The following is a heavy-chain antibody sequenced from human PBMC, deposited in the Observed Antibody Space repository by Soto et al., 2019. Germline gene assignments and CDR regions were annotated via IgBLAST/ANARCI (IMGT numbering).Heavy chain of an antibody. CDR3: ARSPVGEAFNV. V-gene: IGHV3-21*01. CDR1: GFTFSSYS. CDR2: ISSGSDYI. Sequence: EVQLVESGGGLVKPGGSLRLSCAASGFTFSSYSMNWVRQAPGNGLEWVSSISSGSDYIFYADSVKGRFTISRDNAKNSLFLQMNSLTAEDTAVYYRARSPVGEAFNVWGQGTVVTVSS. J-gene: IGHJ3*01.